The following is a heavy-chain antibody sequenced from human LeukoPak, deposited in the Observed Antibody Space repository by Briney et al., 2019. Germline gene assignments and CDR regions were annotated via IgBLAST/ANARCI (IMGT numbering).Heavy chain of an antibody. CDR1: RGYFSGYY. Sequence: PSETLSLTCGVYRGYFSGYYWSWIPQTRAKGLEWIGEINHSGSTNYNPSLKSRVTISVDTSKNQFSLKLSSVTAADTAVYYCARHSTSGYSSGWYSDYWGQGTLVTVSS. CDR2: INHSGST. CDR3: ARHSTSGYSSGWYSDY. D-gene: IGHD6-19*01. V-gene: IGHV4-34*01. J-gene: IGHJ4*02.